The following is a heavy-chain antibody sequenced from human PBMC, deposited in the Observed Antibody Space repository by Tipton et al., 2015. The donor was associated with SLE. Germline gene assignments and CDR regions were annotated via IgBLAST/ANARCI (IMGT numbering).Heavy chain of an antibody. V-gene: IGHV1-46*01. CDR1: GYTFSDYY. Sequence: QLVQSGAEVKKPGASVRVSCKASGYTFSDYYVHWVRQAPGQGLEWMGIINPSGGKTTYAQKFQGRVAMTSDTSTSTVYMELSSLRSEDTAVYYCARGYSSGWADYWGQGTLVTVSS. J-gene: IGHJ4*02. CDR2: INPSGGKT. D-gene: IGHD6-19*01. CDR3: ARGYSSGWADY.